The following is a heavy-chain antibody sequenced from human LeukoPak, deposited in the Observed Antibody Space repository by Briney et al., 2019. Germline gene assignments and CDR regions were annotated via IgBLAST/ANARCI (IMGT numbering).Heavy chain of an antibody. D-gene: IGHD6-19*01. V-gene: IGHV3-9*03. J-gene: IGHJ3*02. CDR1: GFTFGDYA. CDR3: AKSLVGGIVVAGTGGAFDI. Sequence: PGGSLRLSCAASGFTFGDYAMHWVRQAPGKGLEWVSGISWNSGSIGYADSVKGRFTISRDNAKNSLYLQMNSLRAEDMALYYCAKSLVGGIVVAGTGGAFDIWGQGTMVTVSS. CDR2: ISWNSGSI.